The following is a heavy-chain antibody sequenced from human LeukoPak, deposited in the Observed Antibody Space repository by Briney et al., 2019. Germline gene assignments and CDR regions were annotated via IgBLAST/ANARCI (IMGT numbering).Heavy chain of an antibody. D-gene: IGHD3-22*01. Sequence: GESLKISCKGSGYSFTSYWIGWVRQMPGKGLEWIGIIYPGDSDTRYSPSFKGQVTISADKCISTADLQWSSLKASDTAMYYCARHGVRYYYDSSGELAFDYWGQGTLVTVSS. CDR2: IYPGDSDT. J-gene: IGHJ4*02. CDR3: ARHGVRYYYDSSGELAFDY. V-gene: IGHV5-51*01. CDR1: GYSFTSYW.